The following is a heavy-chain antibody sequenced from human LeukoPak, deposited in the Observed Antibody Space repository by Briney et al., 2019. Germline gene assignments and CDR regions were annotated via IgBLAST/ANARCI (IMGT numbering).Heavy chain of an antibody. Sequence: MPSETLSFTCTVSGGSISSGGYYWSWIRQHPGKGLEWIGYIYYSGSTYYNPSLKSRVTISVDTSKNQFSLKLSSVTAADTAVYYCARFPLYYYYGMDVWGQGTTVTVSS. CDR3: ARFPLYYYYGMDV. CDR2: IYYSGST. CDR1: GGSISSGGYY. J-gene: IGHJ6*02. V-gene: IGHV4-31*03.